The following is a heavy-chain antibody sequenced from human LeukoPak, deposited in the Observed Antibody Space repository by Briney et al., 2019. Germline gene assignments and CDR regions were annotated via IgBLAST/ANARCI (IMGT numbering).Heavy chain of an antibody. D-gene: IGHD3-22*01. CDR1: GYSISSGTYY. CDR3: ARQNYDSSTYSLPDYYLDV. J-gene: IGHJ6*03. Sequence: SQTLSLTCTVSGYSISSGTYYWTWIRQPAGKGLEWIGHIYTSGSPNYNPSLKSRVTMSVDTSKNQFSLKLSSVTAADTAVYYCARQNYDSSTYSLPDYYLDVWGKGTTVTISS. CDR2: IYTSGSP. V-gene: IGHV4-61*09.